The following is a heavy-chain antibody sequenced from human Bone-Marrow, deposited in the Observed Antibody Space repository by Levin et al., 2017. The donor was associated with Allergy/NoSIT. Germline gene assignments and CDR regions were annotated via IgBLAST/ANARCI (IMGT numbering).Heavy chain of an antibody. D-gene: IGHD4-17*01. J-gene: IGHJ6*02. CDR2: IKEDGSDK. CDR3: ARGYDYGDYAEAEDFYYGLDV. CDR1: GFSFRTYW. Sequence: LSLTCVASGFSFRTYWMSWVRPAPGKGLEWVANIKEDGSDKYYVDSVKGRVTVSRDNAKNSLYLQMNSLRAEDTAVYYCARGYDYGDYAEAEDFYYGLDVWGQGTTVTVS. V-gene: IGHV3-7*01.